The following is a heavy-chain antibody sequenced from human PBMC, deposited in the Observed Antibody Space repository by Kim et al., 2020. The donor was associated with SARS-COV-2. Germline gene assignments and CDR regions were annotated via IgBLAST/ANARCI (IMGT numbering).Heavy chain of an antibody. V-gene: IGHV3-23*01. Sequence: GGSLRLSCAASGFTFSSYAMSWVRQAPGKGLEWVSAISGSGGSTYYADSVKGRFTISRDNSKNTLYLQMNSLRAEDTAVYYCAKDPPQERQQLNLPDYWGQGTLVTVSS. J-gene: IGHJ4*02. CDR1: GFTFSSYA. CDR3: AKDPPQERQQLNLPDY. CDR2: ISGSGGST. D-gene: IGHD6-13*01.